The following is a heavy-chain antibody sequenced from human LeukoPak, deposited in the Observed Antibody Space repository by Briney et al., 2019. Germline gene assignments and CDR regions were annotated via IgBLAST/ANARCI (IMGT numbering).Heavy chain of an antibody. J-gene: IGHJ4*02. CDR3: ARDSGEVPDY. D-gene: IGHD3-10*01. CDR2: INPNSGGT. CDR1: GYTFTGYY. V-gene: IGHV1-2*02. Sequence: ASVKVSCKASGYTFTGYYIHWVRQAPGQGLEWMGWINPNSGGTNYAQNFQGRVTMTRDTSISTAYMELDRLRFDDTAVYYCARDSGEVPDYWGQGTLVTVSS.